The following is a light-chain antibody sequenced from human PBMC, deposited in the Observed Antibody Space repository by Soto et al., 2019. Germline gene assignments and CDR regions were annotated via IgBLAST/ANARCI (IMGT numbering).Light chain of an antibody. J-gene: IGKJ4*01. CDR1: QSVSSW. Sequence: DIQMTQSPSTLSASVGDRVTITCRASQSVSSWLAWYQQKPGKVSKLLIYKASALQSGVPSRFSGSGSGTEFTLTISSLQPDDFPTYYCQQYKENPLTFGGGTKVGLK. CDR2: KAS. V-gene: IGKV1-5*03. CDR3: QQYKENPLT.